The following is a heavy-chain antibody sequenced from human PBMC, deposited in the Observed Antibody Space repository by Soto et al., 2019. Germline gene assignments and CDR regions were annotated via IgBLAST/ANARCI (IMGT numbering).Heavy chain of an antibody. CDR2: VSGSADTT. D-gene: IGHD3-9*01. CDR3: AKDKRLVDPMDV. V-gene: IGHV3-23*01. Sequence: GGSLRLSCAASGFTFSNYAISWVRQSPGKGLEWVSAVSGSADTTYYADSVRGRFTISRDNSKNTLYLQMNSLRAEDTAVYYCAKDKRLVDPMDVWGQGTTLTVSS. CDR1: GFTFSNYA. J-gene: IGHJ6*02.